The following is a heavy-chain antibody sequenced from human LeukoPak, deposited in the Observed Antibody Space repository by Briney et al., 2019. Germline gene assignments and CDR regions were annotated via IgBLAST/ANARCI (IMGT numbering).Heavy chain of an antibody. Sequence: PGGSLRLPCAASGFTFSTYAMSWVRQAPGKGLEWVSSITDSGGSTYHADSVKGRFTISRDNSKNTLYLQMNSLRAEDTAVYFCARGAISLAGFDYWGQGALVTVSS. D-gene: IGHD6-19*01. CDR3: ARGAISLAGFDY. V-gene: IGHV3-23*01. J-gene: IGHJ4*02. CDR1: GFTFSTYA. CDR2: ITDSGGST.